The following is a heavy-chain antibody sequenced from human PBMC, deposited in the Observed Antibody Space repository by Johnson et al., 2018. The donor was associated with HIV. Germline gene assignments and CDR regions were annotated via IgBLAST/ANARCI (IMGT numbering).Heavy chain of an antibody. CDR2: ISGSGGST. D-gene: IGHD3-10*01. CDR3: AKTRMGGILDAFDL. Sequence: VQLVESGGGVVQPGRSLRLSCAVSGFTFRSYGVHWVRQAPGKGLEWVSAISGSGGSTYYADSVKGRFTLSRDNSKNTLDLQMNSLTIEDTAVFYCAKTRMGGILDAFDLWGQGTMVIVSS. J-gene: IGHJ3*01. CDR1: GFTFRSYG. V-gene: IGHV3-23*04.